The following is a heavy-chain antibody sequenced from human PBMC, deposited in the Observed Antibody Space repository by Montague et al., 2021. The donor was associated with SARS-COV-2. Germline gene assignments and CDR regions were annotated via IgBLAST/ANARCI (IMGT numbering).Heavy chain of an antibody. J-gene: IGHJ4*02. D-gene: IGHD3-16*02. CDR1: GFTFSSYA. Sequence: SLRLSCAASGFTFSSYAMHWVRQAPGKGLEWVAVISYDGSNKYYADSEKGRFTISREMNSLRAEDTAVYYCARDNYDYVWGSYRYIYWGQGTLVTVSS. CDR2: ISYDGSNK. V-gene: IGHV3-30*04. CDR3: ARDNYDYVWGSYRYIY.